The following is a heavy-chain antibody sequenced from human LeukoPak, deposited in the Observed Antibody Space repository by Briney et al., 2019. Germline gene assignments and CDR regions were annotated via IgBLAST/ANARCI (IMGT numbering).Heavy chain of an antibody. CDR1: GCTFSSYA. CDR2: ISGSGGST. Sequence: LPGGSLRLSCAASGCTFSSYAMSWVRQAPGKGLEWVSAISGSGGSTYYADSVKGRFTISRDNSKNTLYLQMNSLRAEDTAVYYCAKDLDVDTAMVFDYWGQGTLVTVSS. D-gene: IGHD5-18*01. J-gene: IGHJ4*02. V-gene: IGHV3-23*01. CDR3: AKDLDVDTAMVFDY.